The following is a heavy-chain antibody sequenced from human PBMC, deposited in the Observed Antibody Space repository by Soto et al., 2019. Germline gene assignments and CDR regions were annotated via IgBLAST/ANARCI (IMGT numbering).Heavy chain of an antibody. V-gene: IGHV1-18*01. Sequence: QVQLVQSGAEVKKPGASVKVSCKTSGYVFTTYGVHWVRQAPGPGLEWMGWISGYNGNTNYPQKFQGRVTMTTDTSMSTAYMELRSLTREDTAVYYCARGAHGSGYAVYWGQGTLVTVSS. J-gene: IGHJ4*02. CDR1: GYVFTTYG. CDR2: ISGYNGNT. CDR3: ARGAHGSGYAVY. D-gene: IGHD3-3*01.